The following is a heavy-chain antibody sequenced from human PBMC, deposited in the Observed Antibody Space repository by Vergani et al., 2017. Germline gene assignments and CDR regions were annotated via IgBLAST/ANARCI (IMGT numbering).Heavy chain of an antibody. J-gene: IGHJ3*02. CDR1: GYTFTGYY. D-gene: IGHD3-10*01. V-gene: IGHV1-2*04. Sequence: QVQLVQSGAEVKKPGASVKVSCKASGYTFTGYYMHWARQAPGQGLEWMGWINPNSGGTNYAQKFQGWVTMTRDTSISTAYMELSRLRSHDTAVYYCARDLGGFGELFAFDIWGQGTMVTVSS. CDR2: INPNSGGT. CDR3: ARDLGGFGELFAFDI.